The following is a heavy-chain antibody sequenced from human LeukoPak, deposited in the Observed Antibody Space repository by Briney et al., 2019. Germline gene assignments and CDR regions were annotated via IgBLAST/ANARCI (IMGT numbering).Heavy chain of an antibody. V-gene: IGHV3-9*03. J-gene: IGHJ4*02. Sequence: PGRSLRLSCAASGFTFDDYAMHWVRQAPGKGLECVSGISWNRGSIGYADSVKGRSTISRDNAKNSLYLQMNSLRAEDMALYYCAKEVYYDSSGYYSSFDYWGQGTLVTVSS. CDR1: GFTFDDYA. CDR3: AKEVYYDSSGYYSSFDY. CDR2: ISWNRGSI. D-gene: IGHD3-22*01.